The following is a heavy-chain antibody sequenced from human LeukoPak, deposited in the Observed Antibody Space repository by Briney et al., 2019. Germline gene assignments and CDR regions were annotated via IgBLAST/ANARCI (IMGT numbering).Heavy chain of an antibody. Sequence: SVKLSCKASGDTFSNYAISWVRQAPGQGLEWIGGIIPIVDTANYAQQFQGRITITADKSTSTAYMELNRLISEDTAVYYYGRGDSRGYYRDYYYMDVWRKGPTVTVSS. CDR3: GRGDSRGYYRDYYYMDV. J-gene: IGHJ6*03. CDR1: GDTFSNYA. V-gene: IGHV1-69*06. CDR2: IIPIVDTA. D-gene: IGHD3-22*01.